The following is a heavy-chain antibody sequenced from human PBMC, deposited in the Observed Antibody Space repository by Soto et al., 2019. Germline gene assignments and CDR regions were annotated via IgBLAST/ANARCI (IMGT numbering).Heavy chain of an antibody. Sequence: ARVKVSCKASGYTLTSYGISWVRQAPGKGLEWMGWISAYNGNTNYAQKLQGRVTMTTDTSTSTAYMELRSLRSDDTAVYYCASPSYDILTGYSGDDAFDIWGQGTMVTVSS. V-gene: IGHV1-18*01. J-gene: IGHJ3*02. CDR1: GYTLTSYG. D-gene: IGHD3-9*01. CDR2: ISAYNGNT. CDR3: ASPSYDILTGYSGDDAFDI.